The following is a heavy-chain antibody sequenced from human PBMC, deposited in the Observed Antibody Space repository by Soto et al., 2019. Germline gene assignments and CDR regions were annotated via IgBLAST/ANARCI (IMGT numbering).Heavy chain of an antibody. CDR3: ARSGNYVRLFDY. CDR1: GGSISSSNW. Sequence: SETLSLTCAVSGGSISSSNWWRWVRQPPAERREWISEICHSASTNYDPSLRSRVTISVDKSKNQLSLRLGSVADADTAVYYWARSGNYVRLFDYWGQGXLVTVYS. V-gene: IGHV4-4*02. CDR2: ICHSAST. J-gene: IGHJ4*02. D-gene: IGHD1-7*01.